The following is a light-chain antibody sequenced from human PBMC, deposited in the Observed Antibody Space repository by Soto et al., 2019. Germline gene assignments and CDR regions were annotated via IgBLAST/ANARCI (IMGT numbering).Light chain of an antibody. J-gene: IGKJ1*01. V-gene: IGKV2-28*01. CDR1: QILLYNNTYNY. CDR2: FGS. Sequence: DIVMTQSPLTLPATLGDPASISCRSSQILLYNNTYNYLDWYVQKPGQSPQLLIYFGSNRAPGVPDRFSGSGSGTDFSLTISSLQPEDVATYYCQQYNSASRTFGQGTKVDIK. CDR3: QQYNSASRT.